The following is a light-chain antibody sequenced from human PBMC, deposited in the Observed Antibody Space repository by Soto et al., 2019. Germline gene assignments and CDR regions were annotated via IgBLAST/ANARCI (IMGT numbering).Light chain of an antibody. V-gene: IGLV7-43*01. CDR2: STN. CDR3: LLYYGGQLGV. J-gene: IGLJ2*01. CDR1: SGAVTSGNY. Sequence: QAVVTQEPSLTVSPGGTVTLTCAPSSGAVTSGNYPNWFQQKPGQAPRALIYSTNHKYSWTPPRFSGSLLGGKAALTLSGVQPEDEADYYCLLYYGGQLGVFGGGTKLTVL.